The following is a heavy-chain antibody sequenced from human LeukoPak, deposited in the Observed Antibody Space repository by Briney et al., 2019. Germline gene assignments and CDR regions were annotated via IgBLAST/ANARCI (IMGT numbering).Heavy chain of an antibody. D-gene: IGHD2-15*01. Sequence: PGGSLRLSCAASGSTFSSYGMSWVRQAPGRGLEWVSAISTTGGTTYYADSVRGRFTISRDNSRNTLYLQMNSLRAEDTAIYYCAKNGDRGAYCSGGTCYPYYYYYMDVWGKGTTVTISS. CDR1: GSTFSSYG. CDR2: ISTTGGTT. J-gene: IGHJ6*03. V-gene: IGHV3-23*01. CDR3: AKNGDRGAYCSGGTCYPYYYYYMDV.